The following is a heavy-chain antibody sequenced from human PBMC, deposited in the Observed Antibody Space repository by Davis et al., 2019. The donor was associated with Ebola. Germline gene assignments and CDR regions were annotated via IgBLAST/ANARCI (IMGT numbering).Heavy chain of an antibody. D-gene: IGHD3-10*02. CDR2: IYPGDSDT. J-gene: IGHJ5*02. Sequence: GESLKISCKGSGYSFTSYWIGWVRQMPGKGLEWMGIIYPGDSDTRYSPSFQGQVTISADKSISTAYLQWSSLKASDTAMYYCVRRGSTMFNWFDPWGQGTLVTVSS. V-gene: IGHV5-51*01. CDR3: VRRGSTMFNWFDP. CDR1: GYSFTSYW.